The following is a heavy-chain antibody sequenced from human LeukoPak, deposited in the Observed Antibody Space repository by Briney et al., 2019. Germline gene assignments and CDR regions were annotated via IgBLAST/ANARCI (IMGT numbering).Heavy chain of an antibody. CDR1: GFTFSNYW. V-gene: IGHV3-74*01. CDR3: VRDWDHFDFDS. Sequence: GGSLRLSCAASGFTFSNYWMHWVRQAPGKGLVWVSRIKGDGSHTIYADSVKGRFTISRDNAKNTLYLQMKSLRAEDTAVYYCVRDWDHFDFDSWGLGTLITVSS. J-gene: IGHJ5*01. D-gene: IGHD3-9*01. CDR2: IKGDGSHT.